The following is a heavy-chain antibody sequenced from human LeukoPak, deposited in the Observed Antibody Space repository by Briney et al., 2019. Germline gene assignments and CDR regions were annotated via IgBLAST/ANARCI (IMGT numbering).Heavy chain of an antibody. Sequence: GGSLRLSCAASRFTFSSFVMHWVRQAPGKGLEWVALISYDGSNKYYADSVKGRFTISRDDSKNTAYLQMNSLKTEDTAVYYCAREMLLSWGAGAFDIWGQGTMVTVSS. CDR1: RFTFSSFV. V-gene: IGHV3-30*04. D-gene: IGHD3-10*01. J-gene: IGHJ3*02. CDR3: AREMLLSWGAGAFDI. CDR2: ISYDGSNK.